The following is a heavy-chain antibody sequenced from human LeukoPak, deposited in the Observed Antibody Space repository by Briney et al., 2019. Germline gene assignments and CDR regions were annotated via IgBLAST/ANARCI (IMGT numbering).Heavy chain of an antibody. CDR3: AKDTGVSGSYKPLDY. CDR2: ISWNSGSI. Sequence: QPGGSLRLSCAASGFTFDDCAMHWVRQAPGKGLEWVSGISWNSGSIGYADSVKGRFTISRDNAKNSLYLQMSSLRAEDTALYYCAKDTGVSGSYKPLDYWGQGTLVTVSS. V-gene: IGHV3-9*01. CDR1: GFTFDDCA. J-gene: IGHJ4*02. D-gene: IGHD1-26*01.